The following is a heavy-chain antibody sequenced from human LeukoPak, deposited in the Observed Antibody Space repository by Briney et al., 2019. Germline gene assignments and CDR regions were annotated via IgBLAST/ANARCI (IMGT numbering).Heavy chain of an antibody. Sequence: SETLSLTCTVSGGSISSGSYYWGWIRQPPGKGLEWIGSIYYSGSTYYNPSLKSRITVSLDTSKNQFSLKLSSVTAADTAVYYCARDKTFEVVNFFDYWGQGTLVTVSS. D-gene: IGHD3-3*01. V-gene: IGHV4-39*07. CDR1: GGSISSGSYY. J-gene: IGHJ4*02. CDR2: IYYSGST. CDR3: ARDKTFEVVNFFDY.